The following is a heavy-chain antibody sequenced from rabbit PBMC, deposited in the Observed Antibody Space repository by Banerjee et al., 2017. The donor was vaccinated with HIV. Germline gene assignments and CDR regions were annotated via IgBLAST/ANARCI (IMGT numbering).Heavy chain of an antibody. V-gene: IGHV1S7*01. CDR1: GFTLSSSY. J-gene: IGHJ3*01. Sequence: QQLEESGGGLVKPGGCLELFCKASGFTLSSSYWICWVRQAPGKGLEWIGCIYAGSSGSTYYASWVNGRFTLSRDIDQSTGCLQLNSLTATDTAMYYCASSGYDDYGDYPTRLDLWGQGTLVTVS. CDR2: IYAGSSGST. CDR3: ASSGYDDYGDYPTRLDL. D-gene: IGHD2-1*01.